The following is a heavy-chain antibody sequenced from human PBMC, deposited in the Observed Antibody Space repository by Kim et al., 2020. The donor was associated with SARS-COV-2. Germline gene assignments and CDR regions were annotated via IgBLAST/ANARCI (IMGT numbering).Heavy chain of an antibody. J-gene: IGHJ5*02. CDR1: GFTFSSYG. CDR3: AKSRHYGDEGDWFDP. Sequence: GGSLRLSCAASGFTFSSYGMHWVRQAPGKGLEWVAVIWYDGSNKYYADSVKGRFTISRDNSKNTLYLQMNSLRAEDTAVYYCAKSRHYGDEGDWFDPWGQGTLVTVSS. D-gene: IGHD4-17*01. CDR2: IWYDGSNK. V-gene: IGHV3-33*06.